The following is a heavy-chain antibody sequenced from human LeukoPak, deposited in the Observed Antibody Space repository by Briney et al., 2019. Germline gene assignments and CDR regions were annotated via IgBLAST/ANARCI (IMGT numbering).Heavy chain of an antibody. J-gene: IGHJ4*02. CDR3: AKSNGYGLIDY. V-gene: IGHV4-39*01. CDR1: GASISSSNYY. Sequence: SGTLSLTCAVSGASISSSNYYWGWVRQSPGKGLEWIGNIYSGGNTYYNASLKSRVTMYIDTSKNQFSLKLSSVTAADTAMYYCAKSNGYGLIDYWGQGTLVTVSS. CDR2: IYSGGNT. D-gene: IGHD5-12*01.